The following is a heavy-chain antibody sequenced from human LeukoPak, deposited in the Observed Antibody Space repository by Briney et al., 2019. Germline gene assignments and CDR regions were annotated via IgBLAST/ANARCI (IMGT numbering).Heavy chain of an antibody. CDR2: MRDRNKNYAT. CDR1: GFGFQGSA. J-gene: IGHJ4*02. Sequence: PGGSLRLSCAASGFGFQGSAVHWVRQSSGRGLGWVGCMRDRNKNYATIYAASMRGRFTISRDDSKNTATLHMNTLRTEDTAVYFCIRHLEYVTPDSCGQGTLVTVSS. D-gene: IGHD3-16*01. V-gene: IGHV3-73*01. CDR3: IRHLEYVTPDS.